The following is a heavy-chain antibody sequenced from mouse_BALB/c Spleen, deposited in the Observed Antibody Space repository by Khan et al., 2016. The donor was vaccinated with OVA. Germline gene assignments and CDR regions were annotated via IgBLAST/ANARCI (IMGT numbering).Heavy chain of an antibody. V-gene: IGHV14-3*02. J-gene: IGHJ3*01. CDR2: IDPANGYT. Sequence: VQLKESGAELVKPGASVKLSSTASGFNIKDTYMHWVKQRPEQGLEWIGRIDPANGYTKYDPKFQGKATITANTSSNTAYLQLSSLTSEDTAVYYCASPNWFAYWGQGTLVTVSA. CDR3: ASPNWFAY. CDR1: GFNIKDTY.